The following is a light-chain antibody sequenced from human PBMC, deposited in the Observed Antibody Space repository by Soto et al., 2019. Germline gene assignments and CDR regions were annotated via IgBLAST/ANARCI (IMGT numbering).Light chain of an antibody. CDR2: GAS. CDR3: HQYNNWPPIT. V-gene: IGKV3-15*01. CDR1: QSIRSD. Sequence: EIVMTQSPASLSVSPGERVTLSCRASQSIRSDLAWYQHKPGQAPRLLMYGASTRATGTPARFSGSGSGTEFTLTISSPQSEDFAVYFCHQYNNWPPITFGQGTRLEIK. J-gene: IGKJ5*01.